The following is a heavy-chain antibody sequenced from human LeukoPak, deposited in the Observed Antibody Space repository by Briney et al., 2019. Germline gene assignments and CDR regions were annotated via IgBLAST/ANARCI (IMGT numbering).Heavy chain of an antibody. Sequence: GGSLRLSCAASGFTFSSYWMHWVRQVPGKGLVWVSRINSDGSSTNYADSVKGRFTISRDNAKNTLYLQMNSLRAEDTAVYYCARSYYYSSGYMPHWGQGTLVTVSS. D-gene: IGHD3-22*01. CDR3: ARSYYYSSGYMPH. V-gene: IGHV3-74*01. CDR1: GFTFSSYW. J-gene: IGHJ4*02. CDR2: INSDGSST.